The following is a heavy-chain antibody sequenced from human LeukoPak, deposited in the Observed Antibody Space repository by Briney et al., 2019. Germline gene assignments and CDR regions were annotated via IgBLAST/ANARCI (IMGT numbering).Heavy chain of an antibody. Sequence: GGSLRLSCAASGFTFSSYAMSWVRQAPGKGLEWVSAISGSGGSTYYADSVKGRFTIARDNSKNTLHLQMNSLRDEDTAVYYCAKEAVAGDYSGYWGQGTLVTVSS. CDR3: AKEAVAGDYSGY. CDR1: GFTFSSYA. D-gene: IGHD6-19*01. V-gene: IGHV3-23*01. J-gene: IGHJ4*02. CDR2: ISGSGGST.